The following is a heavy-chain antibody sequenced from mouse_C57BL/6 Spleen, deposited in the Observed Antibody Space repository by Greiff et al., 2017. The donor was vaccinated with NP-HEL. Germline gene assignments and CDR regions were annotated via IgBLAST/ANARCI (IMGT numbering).Heavy chain of an antibody. CDR1: GYTFTSYW. V-gene: IGHV1-61*01. Sequence: QVQLQQPGAELVRPGSSVKLSCKASGYTFTSYWMDWVKQRPGQGLEWIGNIYPSDSETHYNQKFKDKATLTVDKSSSTAYMQLSSLTSEDSAVYYCARFHYDYDGYFDYWGKGTTLTVSS. D-gene: IGHD2-4*01. J-gene: IGHJ2*01. CDR3: ARFHYDYDGYFDY. CDR2: IYPSDSET.